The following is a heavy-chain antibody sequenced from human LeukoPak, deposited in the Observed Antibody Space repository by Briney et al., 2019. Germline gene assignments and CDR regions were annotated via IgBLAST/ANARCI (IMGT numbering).Heavy chain of an antibody. D-gene: IGHD1-20*01. V-gene: IGHV1-46*01. CDR3: ASGGGITGTTGAFDI. J-gene: IGHJ3*02. CDR1: GYTFTSYY. Sequence: ASVKVSCKASGYTFTSYYMHWVRQAPAQGLEWMGIINPSGGSTSYAQKFQGRVTMTRDTSTSSVYMELSSLRSEDTAVYYCASGGGITGTTGAFDIWGQGTMVTVSS. CDR2: INPSGGST.